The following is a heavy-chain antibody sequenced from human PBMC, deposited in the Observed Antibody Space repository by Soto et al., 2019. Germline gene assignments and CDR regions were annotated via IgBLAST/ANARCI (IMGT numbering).Heavy chain of an antibody. CDR2: ISGSGGST. CDR1: GFTFSSYA. V-gene: IGHV3-23*01. J-gene: IGHJ5*02. D-gene: IGHD2-2*01. CDR3: AKDLDLQVVPAPLGLGWFDP. Sequence: PGGSLRLSCAASGFTFSSYAMSWVRQAPGKGLEWVSAISGSGGSTYYADSVKGRFTISRDNSKNTLYLQMNSLRAEDTAVYYCAKDLDLQVVPAPLGLGWFDPWGQGTLVTVSS.